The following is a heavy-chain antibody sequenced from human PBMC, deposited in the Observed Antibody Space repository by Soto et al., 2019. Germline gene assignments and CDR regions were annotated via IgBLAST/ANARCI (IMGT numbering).Heavy chain of an antibody. CDR2: ISYSGST. CDR1: GGSISSSSSS. J-gene: IGHJ6*03. V-gene: IGHV4-39*01. D-gene: IGHD2-2*01. CDR3: ARTYVTDVVVVPASKDYMDV. Sequence: QLQLQESGPGLVKPSETLSLTCTVSGGSISSSSSSWGWIRQPPGKGLEWLGIISYSGSTYYSPSVKSRVTISVDASKNLFSLKLSSVTAADTAVYYCARTYVTDVVVVPASKDYMDVWGKGTTVTVSS.